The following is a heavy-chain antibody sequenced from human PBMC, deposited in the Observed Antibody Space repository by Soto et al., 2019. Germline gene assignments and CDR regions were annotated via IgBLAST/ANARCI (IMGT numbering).Heavy chain of an antibody. V-gene: IGHV3-23*01. CDR3: GVHGYYDSSGYYYGYYYYGMDV. J-gene: IGHJ6*02. D-gene: IGHD3-22*01. Sequence: LRLSCAASGFTFSSYAMSWVRQAPGKGLEWVSAISGSGGSTYYADSVKGRFTISRDNSKNTLYLQMNSLRAEDTAVYYCGVHGYYDSSGYYYGYYYYGMDVWGQGTTVTVYS. CDR2: ISGSGGST. CDR1: GFTFSSYA.